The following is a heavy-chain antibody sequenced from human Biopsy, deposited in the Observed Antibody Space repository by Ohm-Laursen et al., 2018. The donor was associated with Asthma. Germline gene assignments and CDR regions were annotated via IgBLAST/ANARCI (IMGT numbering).Heavy chain of an antibody. V-gene: IGHV3-30*18. D-gene: IGHD5-12*01. CDR2: ISYDGNHK. J-gene: IGHJ4*02. CDR1: GFMFRSFG. CDR3: AKRRGYSGHDNDY. Sequence: SLRLSCAASGFMFRSFGMRWVRQAPGKGLEWVAVISYDGNHKFYEDSVKGRFTISRDNSKNTLYLQMNSLRTEDTAVYYCAKRRGYSGHDNDYWGQGTLVIVSS.